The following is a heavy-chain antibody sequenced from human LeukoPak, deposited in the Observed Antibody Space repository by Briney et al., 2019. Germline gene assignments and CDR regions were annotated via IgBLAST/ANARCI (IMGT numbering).Heavy chain of an antibody. CDR1: GDSITSYY. V-gene: IGHV4-4*07. CDR3: ATTTYDYDTRRYYFLDY. J-gene: IGHJ4*02. CDR2: IYTSGST. D-gene: IGHD3-22*01. Sequence: SETLSLTCTVSGDSITSYYWSWIRQPAGKGLEWIGRIYTSGSTDYNPSLRSRVTMSVDTSQNQFFLKLNSVTAADTAVYYCATTTYDYDTRRYYFLDYWGQGALVTVSS.